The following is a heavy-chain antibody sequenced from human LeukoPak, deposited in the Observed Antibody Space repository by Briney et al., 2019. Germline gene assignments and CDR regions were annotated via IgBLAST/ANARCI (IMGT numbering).Heavy chain of an antibody. CDR2: INPNSGGT. V-gene: IGHV1-2*06. D-gene: IGHD3-10*02. CDR1: GYTFTGYY. J-gene: IGHJ5*02. CDR3: AREGLLFGELLEYNWFGP. Sequence: ASVKVSCKASGYTFTGYYKHWVRQAPGQGLEWMGRINPNSGGTNYAQKFQGRVTMTRDTSISTAYMELSRLRSDDTAVYYCAREGLLFGELLEYNWFGPWGQGTLVTVSS.